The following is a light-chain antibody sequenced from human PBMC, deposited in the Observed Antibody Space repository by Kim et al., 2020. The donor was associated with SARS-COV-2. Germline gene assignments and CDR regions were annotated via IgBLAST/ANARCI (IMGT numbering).Light chain of an antibody. CDR1: QSISSW. CDR3: QQYNSYSYT. CDR2: DAS. Sequence: DIQMTPSPSTLSASVGDRVTITCRASQSISSWLAWYQQKPGKAPKLLIYDASSLESGVPSRFSGSGSGTEFTLTISSLQPDDFATYDCQQYNSYSYTFGQGTKVDIK. J-gene: IGKJ2*01. V-gene: IGKV1-5*01.